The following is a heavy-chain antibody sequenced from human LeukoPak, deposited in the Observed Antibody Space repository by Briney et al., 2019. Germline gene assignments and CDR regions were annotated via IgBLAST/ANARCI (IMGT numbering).Heavy chain of an antibody. Sequence: GGSLRLSCAASGFTFSSYAMGWVRQAPGKGLEWVANIKKDGNEKYYVDSVKGRFTISRDNAKNSLYLQMNSLRADDTAVYHCARQETSIYNGAFDIWGQGTMVTVSS. CDR2: IKKDGNEK. D-gene: IGHD1-1*01. CDR1: GFTFSSYA. J-gene: IGHJ3*02. V-gene: IGHV3-7*01. CDR3: ARQETSIYNGAFDI.